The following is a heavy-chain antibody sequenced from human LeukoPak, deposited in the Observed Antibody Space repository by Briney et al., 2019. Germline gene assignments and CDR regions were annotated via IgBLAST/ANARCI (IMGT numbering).Heavy chain of an antibody. D-gene: IGHD4-23*01. J-gene: IGHJ4*02. CDR1: GGSISSYY. Sequence: SETLSLTCTVSGGSISSYYWSWIRQPPGKGLEWIGYIYYSGSTNYNPSLKSRVTISVDTSKNQFSLKLSSVTAADTAVYYCARAAVVTDDPFDYWGQGTLVTVSS. CDR3: ARAAVVTDDPFDY. CDR2: IYYSGST. V-gene: IGHV4-59*01.